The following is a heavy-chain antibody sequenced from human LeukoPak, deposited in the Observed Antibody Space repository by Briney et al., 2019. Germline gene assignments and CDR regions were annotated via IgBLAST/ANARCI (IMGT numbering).Heavy chain of an antibody. Sequence: ASVKVSCKAFGYTFTSNYMHWVRQAPGQGPEWMGVISPSGGSTTYAQKFQGRVTMTRDTSISTAYMELSRLRSDDTAVYYCASRSYQGDWGQGTLVTVSS. CDR2: ISPSGGST. V-gene: IGHV1-46*01. CDR1: GYTFTSNY. J-gene: IGHJ4*02. CDR3: ASRSYQGD. D-gene: IGHD1-26*01.